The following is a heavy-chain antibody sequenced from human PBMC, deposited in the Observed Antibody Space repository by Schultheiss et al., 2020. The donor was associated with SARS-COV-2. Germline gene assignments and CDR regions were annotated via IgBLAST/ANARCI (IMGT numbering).Heavy chain of an antibody. CDR1: GYTFRSYG. D-gene: IGHD3-10*01. J-gene: IGHJ4*02. CDR3: AREAGDPSAPPLYYFDY. V-gene: IGHV1-18*01. CDR2: ISAYNGKT. Sequence: ASVKVSCKASGYTFRSYGISWVRQAPGQGLEWMGWISAYNGKTNYPQKLQGRVTMTTDTSTSTAYMDLRSLRSDDTAVYYCAREAGDPSAPPLYYFDYWGQGTLVTVSS.